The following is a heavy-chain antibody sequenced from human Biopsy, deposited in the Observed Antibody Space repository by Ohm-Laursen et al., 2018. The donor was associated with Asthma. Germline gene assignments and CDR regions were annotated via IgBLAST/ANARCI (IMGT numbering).Heavy chain of an antibody. Sequence: SAKVSCKASGYTFIHFAIHWVRQAPGQRLEWMGWINAGDGNTKYSQKFQGRVTITRDTSASTAYMDLRSLRSEDTAMYYCARTYYDFLTGQVNDAFALWGQGTMVAVAS. D-gene: IGHD3-9*01. CDR3: ARTYYDFLTGQVNDAFAL. CDR2: INAGDGNT. V-gene: IGHV1-3*01. CDR1: GYTFIHFA. J-gene: IGHJ3*01.